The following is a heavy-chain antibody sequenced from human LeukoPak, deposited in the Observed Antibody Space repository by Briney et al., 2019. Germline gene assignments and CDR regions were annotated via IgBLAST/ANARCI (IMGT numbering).Heavy chain of an antibody. J-gene: IGHJ4*02. Sequence: PSETLSLTCTVSGGSISSGDYYRSWIRQPPGKGLEWIGYIYYSGSTYYNPSLKSRVTISVDTSKNQFSLKLSSVTAADTAVYYCAKAAAGTKLDYWGQGTLVTVSS. CDR1: GGSISSGDYY. V-gene: IGHV4-30-4*08. CDR2: IYYSGST. D-gene: IGHD6-13*01. CDR3: AKAAAGTKLDY.